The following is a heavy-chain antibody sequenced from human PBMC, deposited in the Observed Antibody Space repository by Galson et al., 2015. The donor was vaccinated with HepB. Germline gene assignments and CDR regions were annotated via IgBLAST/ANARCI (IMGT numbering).Heavy chain of an antibody. CDR2: ISGSTGRT. CDR3: ATPENDYDRLDN. V-gene: IGHV3-23*01. CDR1: GFTFNSNA. J-gene: IGHJ4*02. Sequence: SLRLSCAASGFTFNSNAMSWVRQAPGKGLEWVASISGSTGRTFYTGSVKGRFTISRDNSKNTLYLQLNSLRAEDTAVYYCATPENDYDRLDNWGQGTLVTVSS. D-gene: IGHD4-17*01.